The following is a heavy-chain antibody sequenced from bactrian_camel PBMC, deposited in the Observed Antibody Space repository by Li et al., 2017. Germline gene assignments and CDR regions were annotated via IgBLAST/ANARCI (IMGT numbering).Heavy chain of an antibody. CDR1: GSPFGSYS. J-gene: IGHJ4*01. Sequence: QLVESGGGLVQAGGSLTLSCTTSGSPFGSYSMAWVRQAPEKGLDWVSGIMAGGFTSTYSDSVKGRFSISRDNAKDTVYLQMNSLKPEDTAMYYCAAARTLTDWGRGRAYWGQGTQVTVS. CDR3: AAARTLTDWGRGRAY. V-gene: IGHV3S40*01. CDR2: IMAGGFTS. D-gene: IGHD5*01.